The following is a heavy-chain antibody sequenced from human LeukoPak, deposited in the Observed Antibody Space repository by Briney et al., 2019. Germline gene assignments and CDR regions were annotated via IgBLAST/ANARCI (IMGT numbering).Heavy chain of an antibody. V-gene: IGHV3-23*01. CDR1: GFTFNTYA. D-gene: IGHD3-10*01. CDR2: LSHSGGRT. CDR3: AKGVHYQKLEH. Sequence: VGSLRLSCAASGFTFNTYAMSWVRQAPGKGLEWVAALSHSGGRTYNADSVKGRFTISRDTSKNTLYLQINSLRAEDTAVYYCAKGVHYQKLEHWGQGTLVTVSS. J-gene: IGHJ4*02.